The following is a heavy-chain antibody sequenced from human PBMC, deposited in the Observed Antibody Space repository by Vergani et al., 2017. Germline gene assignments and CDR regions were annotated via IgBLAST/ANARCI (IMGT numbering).Heavy chain of an antibody. D-gene: IGHD2-2*01. Sequence: QLQLQESGPGLVKPSETLSLTCTVSGGSISSSSYYWGWIRQPPGKGLEWIGSIYYSGSTYYNPSLKSRGTISVDTSKNQFSLKLSSVTAADTAVYYCARQQYCSSTSCSTYYYYYYGMDVWGQGTTVTVSS. CDR1: GGSISSSSYY. V-gene: IGHV4-39*01. CDR2: IYYSGST. CDR3: ARQQYCSSTSCSTYYYYYYGMDV. J-gene: IGHJ6*02.